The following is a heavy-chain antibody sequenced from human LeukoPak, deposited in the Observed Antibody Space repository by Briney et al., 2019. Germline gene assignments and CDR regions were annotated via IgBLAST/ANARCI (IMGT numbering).Heavy chain of an antibody. Sequence: GASVKVSCKASGYTFTSYYMHWVRQAPGQGLEWMGRIIPIFGTANYAQKFQGRVTITTDESTSTAYMELSSLKSEDTAVYYCASVEFGVPWGQGTLVTVSS. CDR3: ASVEFGVP. V-gene: IGHV1-69*05. D-gene: IGHD3-10*01. J-gene: IGHJ5*02. CDR2: IIPIFGTA. CDR1: GYTFTSYY.